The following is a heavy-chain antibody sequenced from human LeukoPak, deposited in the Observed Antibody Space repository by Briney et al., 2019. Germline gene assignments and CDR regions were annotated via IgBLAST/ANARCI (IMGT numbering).Heavy chain of an antibody. CDR2: IWYDGSNK. V-gene: IGHV3-33*06. D-gene: IGHD3-10*01. CDR1: GFTFSSYG. CDR3: AKDRGIPQYYFDY. J-gene: IGHJ4*02. Sequence: GGSLRLSCAASGFTFSSYGMHWVRQAPGKWLEWVAVIWYDGSNKYYADSVKGRFTISRDNSKNTLYLQMNGLRAEDTAVYYCAKDRGIPQYYFDYWGQGTLVTVSS.